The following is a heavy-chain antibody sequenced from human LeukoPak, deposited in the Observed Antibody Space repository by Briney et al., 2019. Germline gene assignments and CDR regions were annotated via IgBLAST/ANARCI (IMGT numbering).Heavy chain of an antibody. CDR3: ARDLHWNQLGL. Sequence: QSGGSLRLSCAASGFTFSSYWMFWVCQAPGKGLVWVSRINIDGSDITYADSVKGRFTISRDNAKNTLYLQMNSLRAEDTAVYFCARDLHWNQLGLWGQGTLVTVSS. J-gene: IGHJ4*02. CDR1: GFTFSSYW. D-gene: IGHD1-1*01. V-gene: IGHV3-74*01. CDR2: INIDGSDI.